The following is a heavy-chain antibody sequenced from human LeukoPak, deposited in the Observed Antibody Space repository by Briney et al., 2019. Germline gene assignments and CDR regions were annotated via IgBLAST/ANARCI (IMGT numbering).Heavy chain of an antibody. V-gene: IGHV4-34*01. J-gene: IGHJ6*02. CDR2: INLSGST. Sequence: SETLSLTSAVYGGSFSGSYGSWIRHPQKRGLKWMGEINLSGSTNYNPSLKSRVTISVDTSKNQFSLKVRSVTAADTAVYYCARGHVGSYAYYYYYGMDVWGQGTTVTVSS. CDR3: ARGHVGSYAYYYYYGMDV. D-gene: IGHD2-8*01. CDR1: GGSFSGSY.